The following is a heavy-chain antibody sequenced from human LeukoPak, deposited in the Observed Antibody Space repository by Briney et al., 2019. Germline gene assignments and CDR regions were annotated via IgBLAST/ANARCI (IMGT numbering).Heavy chain of an antibody. V-gene: IGHV3-23*01. J-gene: IGHJ4*02. D-gene: IGHD3-3*01. CDR3: ATDPRPDSGNFLGFDY. Sequence: PGGSLRLSCAASGFTFSSYAVSWVRQAPGKGLEWVSSISGSGDSTYYADSVKGRFTISRDNSKKSVYLQMSSLRAEDTAVYYCATDPRPDSGNFLGFDYWGQGTLVTVSS. CDR2: ISGSGDST. CDR1: GFTFSSYA.